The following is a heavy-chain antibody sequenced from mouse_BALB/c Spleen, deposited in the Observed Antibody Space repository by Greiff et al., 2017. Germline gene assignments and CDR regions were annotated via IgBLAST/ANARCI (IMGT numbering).Heavy chain of an antibody. J-gene: IGHJ4*01. V-gene: IGHV14-3*02. Sequence: VQLQQSGAELVKPGASVKLSCTASGFNIKDTYMHWVKQRPEQGLEWIGRIDPANGNTKDDPKFQGKATITADTSSNTAYLQLSSLTSEDTAVYYCATSMITTDMDYWGQGTSVTVSS. CDR3: ATSMITTDMDY. D-gene: IGHD2-4*01. CDR1: GFNIKDTY. CDR2: IDPANGNT.